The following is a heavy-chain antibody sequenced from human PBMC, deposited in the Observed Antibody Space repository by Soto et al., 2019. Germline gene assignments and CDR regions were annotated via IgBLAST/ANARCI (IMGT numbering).Heavy chain of an antibody. CDR3: TRPTYDSTAYSFDT. V-gene: IGHV1-18*01. CDR1: GYNFISHG. CDR2: ISTYNGET. Sequence: QAQLVQSGPEVKKPGASVKVCCKSSGYNFISHGITWVRQAPGQGLEWMAWISTYNGETKYAENFQGRVTMTTHTSTGTAYMELRSLRSDDTAVYYCTRPTYDSTAYSFDTWGQGTLVTVSS. J-gene: IGHJ4*02. D-gene: IGHD3-22*01.